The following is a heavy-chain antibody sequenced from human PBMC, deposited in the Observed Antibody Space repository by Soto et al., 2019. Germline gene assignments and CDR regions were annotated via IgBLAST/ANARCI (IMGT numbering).Heavy chain of an antibody. V-gene: IGHV1-3*01. J-gene: IGHJ3*02. CDR2: INAGNGNT. CDR3: AIKVVYHGEDDAFDI. D-gene: IGHD3-10*01. CDR1: GYTFTSYA. Sequence: GASVKVSGKASGYTFTSYAMHWVRQAPGQRLEWMGWINAGNGNTKYSQKFQGRVTITRDTSASTAYMELSSLRSEDTAVYYCAIKVVYHGEDDAFDIWGQRTMVTGSS.